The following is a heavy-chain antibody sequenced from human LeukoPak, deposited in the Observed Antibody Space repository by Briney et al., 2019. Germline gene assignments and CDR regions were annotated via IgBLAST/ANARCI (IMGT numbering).Heavy chain of an antibody. D-gene: IGHD3-3*01. CDR2: IKQDGSEK. J-gene: IGHJ6*03. CDR1: GFTFSSYW. Sequence: GGSLRLSCAASGFTFSSYWMSWVRQAPGKGLEWVANIKQDGSEKYYVDSVKGRFTISRDNAKNSLYLQMNSLRAEDTAVYYCAREGDFWSGYRYYMDVWGKGTTVTVSS. V-gene: IGHV3-7*01. CDR3: AREGDFWSGYRYYMDV.